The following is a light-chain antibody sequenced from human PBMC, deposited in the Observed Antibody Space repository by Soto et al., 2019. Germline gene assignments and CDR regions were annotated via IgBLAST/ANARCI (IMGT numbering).Light chain of an antibody. CDR3: QQLDRYPFT. CDR1: LGISGY. J-gene: IGKJ4*01. V-gene: IGKV1-9*01. Sequence: DIQLTQSPSFLSASVGDRVTMTCRASLGISGYLAWYQQKPGKVPRLLIYSASSLQSGVPSRFSGSGSGTEFTLTISSLRPEDFASYYCQQLDRYPFTFGGGTKVEI. CDR2: SAS.